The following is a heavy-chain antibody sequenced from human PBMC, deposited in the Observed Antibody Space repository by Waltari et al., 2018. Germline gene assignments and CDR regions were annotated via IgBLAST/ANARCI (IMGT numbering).Heavy chain of an antibody. CDR1: RYSINDAFF. Sequence: QVQLQESGPGLVKASETLSLTCSVSRYSINDAFFWGWVRQTPGKGLEWIGSISPSGKSYYNPSRESRVSLSLDTSKNLVSLMLNSVTVADTAVYFCAREGRWGERAAFDVWGQGTVVTISS. CDR2: ISPSGKS. J-gene: IGHJ3*01. D-gene: IGHD7-27*01. CDR3: AREGRWGERAAFDV. V-gene: IGHV4-38-2*02.